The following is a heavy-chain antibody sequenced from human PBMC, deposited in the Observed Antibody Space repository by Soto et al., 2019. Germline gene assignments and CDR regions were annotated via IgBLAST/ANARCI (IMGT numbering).Heavy chain of an antibody. J-gene: IGHJ3*02. CDR3: ARDEDGAGDAFDI. CDR1: GFTFSSYS. CDR2: ISSSSSTI. D-gene: IGHD1-26*01. Sequence: GGSLRLSCAASGFTFSSYSMNWVRQAPWKGLEWVSYISSSSSTIYYADSVKGRFTISRDNAKNALYLQMNSLRAEDTAVYYCARDEDGAGDAFDIWGQGTMVTVSS. V-gene: IGHV3-48*04.